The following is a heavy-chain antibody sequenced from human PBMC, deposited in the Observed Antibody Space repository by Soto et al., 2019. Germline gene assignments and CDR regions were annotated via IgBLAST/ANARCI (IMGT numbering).Heavy chain of an antibody. CDR3: ARGRGRYSSGWSWFDP. J-gene: IGHJ5*02. CDR2: MEPSTGRT. Sequence: KVSCKASGYSFTSLDINWVRQTAGQGLEWMGWMEPSTGRTGYAQKFQGRVTMTRDTSINTAYMELTTLTSDDTAVYFCARGRGRYSSGWSWFDPWGQGILVTVSS. V-gene: IGHV1-8*01. CDR1: GYSFTSLD. D-gene: IGHD6-19*01.